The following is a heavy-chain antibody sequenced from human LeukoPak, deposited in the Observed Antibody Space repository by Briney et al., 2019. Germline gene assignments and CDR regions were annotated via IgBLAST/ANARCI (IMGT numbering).Heavy chain of an antibody. CDR1: GFTVSTYD. V-gene: IGHV3-23*01. Sequence: GGSLRLSCAASGFTVSTYDMSWVRQAPGKGPEWVSGSSGSDGSAYYADSVKGRFTISRDNSKNTPYLQMNSLRADDTAVYYCAKPLYNSGWYGGGDSWGQGTLVTVSS. J-gene: IGHJ5*02. CDR3: AKPLYNSGWYGGGDS. D-gene: IGHD6-19*01. CDR2: SSGSDGSA.